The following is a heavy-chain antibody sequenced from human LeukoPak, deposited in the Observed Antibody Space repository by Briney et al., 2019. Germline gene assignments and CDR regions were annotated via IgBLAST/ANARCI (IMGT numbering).Heavy chain of an antibody. Sequence: SGGSLRLSCAASGFTFSSYAMSWVRQAPGKGLEWVSAISGSGGSTYYADSVKGRFTISRDNSKNTLYLQMNSLRAEDTAVYYCAKDPSYYYDSSGYSYFDYWGQGTLVTVSS. CDR2: ISGSGGST. V-gene: IGHV3-23*01. CDR1: GFTFSSYA. CDR3: AKDPSYYYDSSGYSYFDY. D-gene: IGHD3-22*01. J-gene: IGHJ4*02.